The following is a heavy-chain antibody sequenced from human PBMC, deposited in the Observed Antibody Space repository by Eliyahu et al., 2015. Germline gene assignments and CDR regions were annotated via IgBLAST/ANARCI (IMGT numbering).Heavy chain of an antibody. CDR1: EXPFTGYX. V-gene: IGHV1-2*02. Sequence: QVQLVQSGAVVKKPXASVKVSCKASEXPFTGYXIHWVRQAPGXGPXWMGXINPNSGDTNYAQKFQGRVTMTSDASTSTAXMELSGLKSDDTAVYYCARGYNFWSTWPHWYFDLWGRGTLVSVSS. J-gene: IGHJ2*01. CDR2: INPNSGDT. D-gene: IGHD3-3*01. CDR3: ARGYNFWSTWPHWYFDL.